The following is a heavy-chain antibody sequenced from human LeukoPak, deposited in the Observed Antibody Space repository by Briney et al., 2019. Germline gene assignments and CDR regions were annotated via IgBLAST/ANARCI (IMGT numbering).Heavy chain of an antibody. D-gene: IGHD1-26*01. Sequence: GGTLRLSCSGSRFTFNDHYMVRQRQAQGQELKGVGRTRTKANSYTTEYAASVKGRFTISRDDSKNSLYLQMNSLKTEDTAVYYCAIVGATSDYWGQGTLVTVSS. CDR3: AIVGATSDY. CDR1: RFTFNDHY. J-gene: IGHJ4*02. V-gene: IGHV3-72*01. CDR2: TRTKANSYTT.